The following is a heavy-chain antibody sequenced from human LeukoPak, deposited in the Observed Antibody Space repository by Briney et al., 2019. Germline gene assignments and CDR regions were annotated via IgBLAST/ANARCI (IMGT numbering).Heavy chain of an antibody. CDR3: ARASSSGYYYYYGMDV. D-gene: IGHD6-6*01. V-gene: IGHV5-51*01. CDR1: GYSFTSYW. CDR2: IYPGNSDT. Sequence: GESPKISCKGSGYSFTSYWIGWVRQMPGKGLEWMGIIYPGNSDTRYSPSFQGQVTISADKSISTAYLQWSSLKASDTAMYYCARASSSGYYYYYGMDVWGQGTTVTVSS. J-gene: IGHJ6*02.